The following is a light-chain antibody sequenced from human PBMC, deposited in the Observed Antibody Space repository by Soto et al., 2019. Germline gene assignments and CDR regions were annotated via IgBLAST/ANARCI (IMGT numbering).Light chain of an antibody. J-gene: IGKJ1*01. CDR3: QQRSNWWT. V-gene: IGKV3-11*01. Sequence: EIVLTQSPATLSLSPGERATLSGRASQSVSSYLAWYQQKPGQAPRLLIYDASNRATGIPARFSGSGSGTDFTLTISSLEPEDFAVYYCQQRSNWWTFGPGTKVDI. CDR1: QSVSSY. CDR2: DAS.